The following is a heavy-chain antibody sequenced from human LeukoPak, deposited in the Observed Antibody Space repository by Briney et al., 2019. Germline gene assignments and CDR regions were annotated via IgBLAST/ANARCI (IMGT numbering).Heavy chain of an antibody. D-gene: IGHD6-19*01. J-gene: IGHJ4*02. V-gene: IGHV3-7*01. CDR3: ASGGGWVFNN. Sequence: GGSLRLSCATSGFTFTTYWMTWVRQAPGKGLEWVANINQDGRETHYVDSVKGRFTISRDSAKNSVYLQMNSLRVEDTGVYYCASGGGWVFNNWGQGTLVTVSS. CDR2: INQDGRET. CDR1: GFTFTTYW.